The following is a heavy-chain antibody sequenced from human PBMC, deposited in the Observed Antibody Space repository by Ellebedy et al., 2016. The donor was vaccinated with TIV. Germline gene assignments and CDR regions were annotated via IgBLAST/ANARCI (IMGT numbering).Heavy chain of an antibody. D-gene: IGHD3-3*01. V-gene: IGHV4-34*01. CDR2: INPSGGT. CDR3: ARGRRFSASFHPMMSTFEV. Sequence: GSLRLXXTVHGGSFLGYYWSWIRQSPGKGLQWIGEINPSGGTTYTTSLKSRLTMSIDTSKRQISLNLKSATAADTAVYYCARGRRFSASFHPMMSTFEVWGQGTTVTVSS. CDR1: GGSFLGYY. J-gene: IGHJ6*02.